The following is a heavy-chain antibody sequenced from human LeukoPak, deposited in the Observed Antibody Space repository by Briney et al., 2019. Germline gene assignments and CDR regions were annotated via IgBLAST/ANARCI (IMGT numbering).Heavy chain of an antibody. V-gene: IGHV1-8*01. J-gene: IGHJ3*02. CDR2: MNPNSGNS. CDR3: ARGIYDILTGYSRSNAFDI. Sequence: ASVKVSCKASGYTFTSYDINWARQATGQGLEWMGWMNPNSGNSGYAQKFQGRVTMTRNTSISTAYMELSSLRSEDTAVYYCARGIYDILTGYSRSNAFDIWGQGTMVTVSS. CDR1: GYTFTSYD. D-gene: IGHD3-9*01.